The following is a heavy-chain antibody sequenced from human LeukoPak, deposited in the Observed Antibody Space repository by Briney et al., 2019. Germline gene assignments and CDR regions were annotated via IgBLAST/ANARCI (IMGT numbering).Heavy chain of an antibody. D-gene: IGHD2-2*03. V-gene: IGHV4-4*02. CDR2: IYHSGST. CDR1: GGSISSSNW. Sequence: PSGTLSLTRAVSGGSISSSNWWSWVRQPPGKGLEWIGEIYHSGSTNYNPSLKSRVTISVDKSKNQFSLKLSSVTAADTAVYYCARDLDIVVVPAANQTLDYWGQGTLVTVSS. CDR3: ARDLDIVVVPAANQTLDY. J-gene: IGHJ4*02.